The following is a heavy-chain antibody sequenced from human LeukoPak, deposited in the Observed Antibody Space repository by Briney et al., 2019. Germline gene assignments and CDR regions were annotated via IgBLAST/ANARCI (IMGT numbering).Heavy chain of an antibody. V-gene: IGHV4-38-2*02. J-gene: IGHJ5*02. CDR2: IYHSGST. Sequence: PSETLSLTCTVSGYSISSGYYWGWIRQPPGKGLEWIGSIYHSGSTYYNPSLKSRVTISVDTSKNQFSLKLSSVTAADTAVYYCARDSKTLYSSSPSRFDPWGQGTLVTVSS. CDR3: ARDSKTLYSSSPSRFDP. CDR1: GYSISSGYY. D-gene: IGHD6-13*01.